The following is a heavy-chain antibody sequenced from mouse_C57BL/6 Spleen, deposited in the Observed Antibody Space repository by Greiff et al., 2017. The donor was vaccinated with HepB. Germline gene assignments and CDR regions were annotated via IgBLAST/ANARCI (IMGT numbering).Heavy chain of an antibody. CDR1: GYTFTSYW. CDR3: ARSGYDYDDAWFAY. V-gene: IGHV1-64*01. D-gene: IGHD2-4*01. J-gene: IGHJ3*01. Sequence: VQLQQPGAELVKPGASVKLSCKASGYTFTSYWMHWVKQRPGQGLEWIGMIHPNSGSTNYNEKFKSKATLTVDKSSSTAYMQLSSLTSEDSAVYYCARSGYDYDDAWFAYWGQGTLVTVSA. CDR2: IHPNSGST.